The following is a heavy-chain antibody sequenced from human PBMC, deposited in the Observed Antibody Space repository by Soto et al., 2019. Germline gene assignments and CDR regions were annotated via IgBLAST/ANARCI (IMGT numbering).Heavy chain of an antibody. CDR3: ARCEWELLPDY. CDR1: GGSVSSGSYY. D-gene: IGHD1-26*01. J-gene: IGHJ4*02. Sequence: QVQLQESGPGLVKPSETLSLTCTVSGGSVSSGSYYWSWIRQPPGKGLEWIGYIYYSGSTNYNPALKSRVTISVDTSKNQFSLKLSSVTAADTAVYYCARCEWELLPDYWGQGTLVTVSS. V-gene: IGHV4-61*01. CDR2: IYYSGST.